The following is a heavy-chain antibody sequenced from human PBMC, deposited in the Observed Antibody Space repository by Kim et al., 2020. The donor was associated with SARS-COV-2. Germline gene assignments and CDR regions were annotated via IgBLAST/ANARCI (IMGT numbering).Heavy chain of an antibody. V-gene: IGHV1-3*01. CDR3: AGGGLGYGSGSMDV. D-gene: IGHD3-10*01. J-gene: IGHJ6*02. Sequence: SQNFQGRVTITRDTSAGTAYMELSSLRSEDTAVFYCAGGGLGYGSGSMDVWGQGTTVTVSS.